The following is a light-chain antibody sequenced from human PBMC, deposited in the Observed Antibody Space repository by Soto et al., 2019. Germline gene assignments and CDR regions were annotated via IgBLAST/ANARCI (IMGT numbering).Light chain of an antibody. CDR3: GSWDSSLSAYV. CDR2: DDN. V-gene: IGLV1-51*01. CDR1: SSNIGGNS. J-gene: IGLJ1*01. Sequence: QSVLTQPPSVSAAPGQKGTISGSGSSSNIGGNSVSWYQQLPGTAPKLLIYDDNKRPSGIPDRFSGSKSGTSATLSITGFQTGDEADYYCGSWDSSLSAYVFGTGTKVTVL.